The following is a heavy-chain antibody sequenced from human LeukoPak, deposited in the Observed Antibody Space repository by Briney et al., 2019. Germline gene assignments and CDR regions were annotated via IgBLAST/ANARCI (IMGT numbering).Heavy chain of an antibody. D-gene: IGHD1-1*01. J-gene: IGHJ4*02. CDR1: GFTFSDYY. CDR2: ISSSGSTI. V-gene: IGHV3-11*01. CDR3: ARPLFAGPQPLNLNY. Sequence: PGGSLRLSCAASGFTFSDYYMSWLRQAPGKGLEWVSYISSSGSTIYYADSVKGRFTISRDNAKNSLYLQMNSLRAEDTAVYYCARPLFAGPQPLNLNYWGQGTLVTVSS.